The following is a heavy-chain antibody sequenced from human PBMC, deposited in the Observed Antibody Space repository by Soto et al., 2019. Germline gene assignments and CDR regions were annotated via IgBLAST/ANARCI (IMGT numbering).Heavy chain of an antibody. J-gene: IGHJ3*02. CDR1: GYTFTGYY. CDR3: ARGGGTYYYDSSGYEGAFDI. Sequence: ASVKVSCKASGYTFTGYYMHWVRQAPGQGLEWMGWINPNSGGTNYAQKFQGWVTMTRDTSISTAYMELSRLRSDDTAVYYCARGGGTYYYDSSGYEGAFDIWGQGTTVTVSS. CDR2: INPNSGGT. D-gene: IGHD3-22*01. V-gene: IGHV1-2*04.